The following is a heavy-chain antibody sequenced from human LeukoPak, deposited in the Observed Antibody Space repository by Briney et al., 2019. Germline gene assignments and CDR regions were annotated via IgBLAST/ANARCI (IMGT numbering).Heavy chain of an antibody. CDR1: GFTFDDYA. Sequence: PGRSLRLSCAASGFTFDDYAMHWVRQAPGKGLEWVSGISWNSGSIGYADSVKGRFTISRDNSKNTLYLQMNSLRAEDTAVYYCAKWSDYYGSGSSGLFDYWGQGTLVTVSS. CDR3: AKWSDYYGSGSSGLFDY. D-gene: IGHD3-10*01. J-gene: IGHJ4*02. CDR2: ISWNSGSI. V-gene: IGHV3-9*01.